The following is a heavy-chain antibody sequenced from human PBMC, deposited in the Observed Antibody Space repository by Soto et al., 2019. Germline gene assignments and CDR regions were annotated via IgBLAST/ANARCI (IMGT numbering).Heavy chain of an antibody. CDR3: TTEPPSEWLRFRYFDY. Sequence: PGGSLRLSCAASGFTFSNARMSWVRQAPGKGLEWVGRIKSKTDGGTTDYAAPVKGRFTISRDDSKNTLYLQMNSLKTEDTAVYYCTTEPPSEWLRFRYFDYWGQGTLVTVSS. D-gene: IGHD5-12*01. J-gene: IGHJ4*02. CDR2: IKSKTDGGTT. CDR1: GFTFSNAR. V-gene: IGHV3-15*01.